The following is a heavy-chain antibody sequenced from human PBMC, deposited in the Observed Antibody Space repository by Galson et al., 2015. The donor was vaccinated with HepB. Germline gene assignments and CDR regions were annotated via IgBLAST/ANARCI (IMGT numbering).Heavy chain of an antibody. CDR3: SSRIVVVPAATYYYYGMDV. J-gene: IGHJ6*02. V-gene: IGHV1-69*13. CDR1: GGAFSSYA. CDR2: IIPIFGTA. D-gene: IGHD2-2*01. Sequence: SVKVSCKASGGAFSSYAISWVRQAPGQGLEWMGGIIPIFGTANYAQKFQGRVTITADESTSTAYMELSSLRSEDTAVYYCSSRIVVVPAATYYYYGMDVWGQGTTVTVSS.